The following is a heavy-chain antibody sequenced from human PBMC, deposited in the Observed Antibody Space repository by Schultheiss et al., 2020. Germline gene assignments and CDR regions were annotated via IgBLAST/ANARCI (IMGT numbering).Heavy chain of an antibody. D-gene: IGHD3-16*02. V-gene: IGHV3-74*01. CDR2: INSDGSST. Sequence: GGSLRLYCAASGFTFSNYWMHWVRQAPGKGLVWVSRINSDGSSTSYADSVKGRFTISRDNAKNSLYLQMNSLRAEDTALYYCAKEWEIGDTFGGVIAMGGFDYWGQGTLGTVSS. J-gene: IGHJ4*02. CDR3: AKEWEIGDTFGGVIAMGGFDY. CDR1: GFTFSNYW.